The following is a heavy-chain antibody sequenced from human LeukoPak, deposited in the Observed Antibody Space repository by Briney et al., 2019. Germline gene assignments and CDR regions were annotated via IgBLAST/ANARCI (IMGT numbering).Heavy chain of an antibody. Sequence: SETLSLTCTVSGGSISNYYWSWIRQPPGKGLEWIGYISHSGNTNYNPSLKSRVAISPDTSKNQFSLILSSVIAADTAVYYCARVGREDYVWGSYSFDYWGQGTLVTVSS. D-gene: IGHD3-16*01. CDR1: GGSISNYY. J-gene: IGHJ4*02. CDR2: ISHSGNT. V-gene: IGHV4-59*01. CDR3: ARVGREDYVWGSYSFDY.